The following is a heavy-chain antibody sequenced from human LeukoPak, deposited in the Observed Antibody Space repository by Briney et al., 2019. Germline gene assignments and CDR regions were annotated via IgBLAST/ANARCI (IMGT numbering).Heavy chain of an antibody. J-gene: IGHJ4*02. CDR1: GESFNDFY. V-gene: IGHV4-34*01. CDR3: ARHISSGWCRAFDY. CDR2: VNHDGST. D-gene: IGHD6-19*01. Sequence: KASETLSLTCAVYGESFNDFYWSWIRQAPGKGLEWIGEVNHDGSTNYNPSLKSRVTISVDTSKNQFSLKLSSVTAADTAVYYCARHISSGWCRAFDYWGQGTLVTVSS.